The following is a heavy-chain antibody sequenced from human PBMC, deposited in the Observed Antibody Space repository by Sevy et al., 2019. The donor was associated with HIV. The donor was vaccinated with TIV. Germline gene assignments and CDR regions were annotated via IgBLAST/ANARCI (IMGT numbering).Heavy chain of an antibody. D-gene: IGHD2-21*02. CDR3: ARLFSCGGDCYYLDY. Sequence: GGSLRLSCAASGFTFSSYAMSWVRQAPGKGLEWVSAISGSGGSTYYADSVKGRFTISRDNSKNTLYLQMSSLRPEDTAVYFCARLFSCGGDCYYLDYWGQGALVTVSS. J-gene: IGHJ4*02. V-gene: IGHV3-23*01. CDR1: GFTFSSYA. CDR2: ISGSGGST.